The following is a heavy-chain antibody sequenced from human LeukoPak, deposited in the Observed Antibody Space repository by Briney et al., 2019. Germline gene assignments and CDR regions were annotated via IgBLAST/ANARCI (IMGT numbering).Heavy chain of an antibody. J-gene: IGHJ3*02. D-gene: IGHD1-26*01. CDR2: ISGSGGST. CDR1: GFTFSSYA. V-gene: IGHV3-23*01. Sequence: QPGGSLRLSCAASGFTFSSYAMSWVRQAPGRGLGWASAISGSGGSTYYADSVKGRFTISRDNSKNTLYLQMNSLRAEDTAVYYCAKFTRWELPLGAFDIWGQGTMVTVSS. CDR3: AKFTRWELPLGAFDI.